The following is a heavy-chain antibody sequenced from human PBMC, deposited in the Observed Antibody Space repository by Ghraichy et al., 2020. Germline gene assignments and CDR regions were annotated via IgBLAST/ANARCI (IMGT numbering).Heavy chain of an antibody. J-gene: IGHJ6*03. D-gene: IGHD3-22*01. CDR1: GGSISSSNW. Sequence: SETLSLTCAVSGGSISSSNWWSWVRQPPGKGLEWIGEIYHSGSTNYNPSLKSRVTISVDKSKNQFSLKLSSVTAADTAVYYCARAESITMIVVDALRPYYMDVWGKGTTVTVSS. V-gene: IGHV4-4*02. CDR3: ARAESITMIVVDALRPYYMDV. CDR2: IYHSGST.